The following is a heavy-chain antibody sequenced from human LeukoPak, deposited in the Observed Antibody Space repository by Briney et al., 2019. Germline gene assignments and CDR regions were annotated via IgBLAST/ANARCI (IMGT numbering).Heavy chain of an antibody. V-gene: IGHV1-46*01. J-gene: IGHJ4*02. D-gene: IGHD3-22*01. CDR3: ARDRTHYYDSSGYYSRWEY. CDR1: GYIFRKYA. Sequence: ASVKVSCKASGYIFRKYAITWVRQAPGQGLEWMGLINPRGGTTRYAQKFQGRVTMTRDTSTSTVYMELSSLRSEDTAMYYCARDRTHYYDSSGYYSRWEYWGQGTLVTVSS. CDR2: INPRGGTT.